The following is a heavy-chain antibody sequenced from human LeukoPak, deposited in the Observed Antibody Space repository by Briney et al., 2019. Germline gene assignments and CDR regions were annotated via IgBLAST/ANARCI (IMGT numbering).Heavy chain of an antibody. CDR1: GYSISSGYY. D-gene: IGHD3-9*01. CDR3: ARGSGRRPFARPTNDILTGYLTV. V-gene: IGHV4-38-2*02. CDR2: IYHSGST. J-gene: IGHJ4*02. Sequence: SETLSLTCTVSGYSISSGYYWGWIRQPPGKGLEWIGSIYHSGSTYYNPSLKSRVTISVDTSKNQFSLKLSSVTAADTAVYYCARGSGRRPFARPTNDILTGYLTVWGQGTLVTVSS.